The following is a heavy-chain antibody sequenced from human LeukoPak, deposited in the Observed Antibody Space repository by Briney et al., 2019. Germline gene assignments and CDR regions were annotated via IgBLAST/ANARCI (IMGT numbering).Heavy chain of an antibody. D-gene: IGHD2-21*02. CDR3: ARCGGGDCYRNEHYYYYYGMDV. CDR1: GGTFSSYA. V-gene: IGHV1-69*13. Sequence: AASVKVSCKASGGTFSSYAISWVRQAPGQGLEWMGGIIPIFGTANYAQKFQGRVTITADESTSTAYMELSSLRSEDTAVYYCARCGGGDCYRNEHYYYYYGMDVWGQGTTVTVSS. CDR2: IIPIFGTA. J-gene: IGHJ6*02.